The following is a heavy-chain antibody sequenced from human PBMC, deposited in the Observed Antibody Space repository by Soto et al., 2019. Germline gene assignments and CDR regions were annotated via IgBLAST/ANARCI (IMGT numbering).Heavy chain of an antibody. Sequence: GASVKVSCKASGGTFSSYTISWVRQAPGQGLEWMGRIIPILGIANYAQKFQGRVTITADKSTSTAYMELSSLRSEDTAVYYCARDLGITMVRGATYGMDVWGQGTTVTVSS. D-gene: IGHD3-10*01. CDR1: GGTFSSYT. CDR2: IIPILGIA. V-gene: IGHV1-69*04. CDR3: ARDLGITMVRGATYGMDV. J-gene: IGHJ6*02.